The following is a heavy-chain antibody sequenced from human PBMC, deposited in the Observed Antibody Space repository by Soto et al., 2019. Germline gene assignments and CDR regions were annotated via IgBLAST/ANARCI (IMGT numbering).Heavy chain of an antibody. CDR2: IIPIFGTA. Sequence: GASVKVSCKAPGGTFSSYAISWVRQAPGQGLEWMGGIIPIFGTANYAQKFQGRVTITADESTSTAYMELSSLRSEDTAVYYCARARPTIVPLSYGAFDIWGQGTMVTVSS. D-gene: IGHD3-16*01. CDR1: GGTFSSYA. V-gene: IGHV1-69*13. CDR3: ARARPTIVPLSYGAFDI. J-gene: IGHJ3*02.